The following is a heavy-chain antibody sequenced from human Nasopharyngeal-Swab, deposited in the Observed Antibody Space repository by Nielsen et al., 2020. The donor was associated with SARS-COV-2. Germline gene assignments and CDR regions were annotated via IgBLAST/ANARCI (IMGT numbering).Heavy chain of an antibody. D-gene: IGHD2-2*01. CDR2: INPSGGST. V-gene: IGHV1-46*01. J-gene: IGHJ6*02. CDR3: ARRGRCSGSSCDMDV. Sequence: ASVKVSCKASGYTFAIHYIHWVRQAPGQGPEWMGIINPSGGSTSYGQKFQGRVTMTRDTSTSTVYMDLSSLRSEDTAVYYCARRGRCSGSSCDMDVWGQGTTVTVSS. CDR1: GYTFAIHY.